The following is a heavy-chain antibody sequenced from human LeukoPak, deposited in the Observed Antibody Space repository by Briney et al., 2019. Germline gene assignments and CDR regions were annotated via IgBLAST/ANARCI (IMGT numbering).Heavy chain of an antibody. D-gene: IGHD3-22*01. CDR2: ISGSGGRT. CDR3: AKDRYDSSGYYD. CDR1: GFIFSSYA. J-gene: IGHJ4*02. V-gene: IGHV3-23*01. Sequence: GGSLRLSCAASGFIFSSYAMSWVRQAPGKGLEWVSDISGSGGRTDYADSVKGRFTISRDNSKNTLYLQMNSLRAEDTAVYYCAKDRYDSSGYYDWGQGTLVTVSS.